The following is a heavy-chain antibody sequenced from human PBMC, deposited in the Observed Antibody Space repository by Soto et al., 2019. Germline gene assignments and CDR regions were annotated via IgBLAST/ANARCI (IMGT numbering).Heavy chain of an antibody. CDR3: VKNSGWFNT. V-gene: IGHV3-23*01. CDR1: GFTFGTTD. Sequence: QLLQSGGGLVQPGGSLTLSCAASGFTFGTTDMSWVRQAPGEGLEWVSTIDGSGGITYYADSVKGRFTISRDNSRNTVYLQMTNLRGDYTALYYCVKNSGWFNTWGQGALVTVSS. CDR2: IDGSGGIT. D-gene: IGHD3-10*01. J-gene: IGHJ5*02.